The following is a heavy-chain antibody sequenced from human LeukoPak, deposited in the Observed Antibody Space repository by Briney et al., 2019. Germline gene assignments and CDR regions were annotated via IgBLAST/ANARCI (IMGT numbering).Heavy chain of an antibody. Sequence: GASVKVSCKASGGTFGSYAISWVRQAPGQGLEWMGGIIPIFGTANYAQKFQGRVTITADESTSTAYMELSSLRSEDTAVYYCARVYCSGGSCYRPYYYYGMDVWGQGTTVTVSS. J-gene: IGHJ6*02. D-gene: IGHD2-15*01. CDR3: ARVYCSGGSCYRPYYYYGMDV. V-gene: IGHV1-69*13. CDR1: GGTFGSYA. CDR2: IIPIFGTA.